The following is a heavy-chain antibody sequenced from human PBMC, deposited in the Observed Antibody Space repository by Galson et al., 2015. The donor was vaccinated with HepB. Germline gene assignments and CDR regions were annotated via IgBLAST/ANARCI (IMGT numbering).Heavy chain of an antibody. CDR2: ITPSGDNT. V-gene: IGHV3-23*01. CDR3: AKVFPEKTDGWYRQALYYFDS. J-gene: IGHJ4*02. CDR1: GFTFSYYA. Sequence: SLRLSCAVSGFTFSYYAMSWVRQAPGKGLEWVSAITPSGDNTYSADSMEGRFTISRDNSQNTLFLQMNSLRADDTAIYFCAKVFPEKTDGWYRQALYYFDSWGQGTRVTVSS. D-gene: IGHD6-19*01.